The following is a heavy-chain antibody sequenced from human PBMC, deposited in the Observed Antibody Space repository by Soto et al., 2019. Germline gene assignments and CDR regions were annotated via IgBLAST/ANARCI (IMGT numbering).Heavy chain of an antibody. D-gene: IGHD3-9*01. CDR2: TSSSGQYI. CDR1: GFSFRDYS. J-gene: IGHJ5*02. Sequence: PGGSLRLSCEGSGFSFRDYSINWVRQAPGKGLEWVSFTSSSGQYIKYADSVKGRFTISGDNAKNSVHLQMNSLRVEDTAIYYCARGARYDTLTGYLWGQGTRVTVSS. CDR3: ARGARYDTLTGYL. V-gene: IGHV3-21*06.